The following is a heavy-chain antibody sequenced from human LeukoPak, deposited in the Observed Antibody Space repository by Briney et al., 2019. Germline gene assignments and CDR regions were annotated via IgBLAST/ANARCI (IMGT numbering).Heavy chain of an antibody. Sequence: GASVKVSCKASGYSFTGFYIHWVRQAPGQGLEWMGWINPNSGGPKYAQRFQGRVTMTRDTSITTAYMELSGLRSDDTAVYYCARSVAEITSSCSACAEYFHHWGQGTLIIVSS. CDR3: ARSVAEITSSCSACAEYFHH. J-gene: IGHJ1*01. D-gene: IGHD2-2*01. V-gene: IGHV1-2*02. CDR2: INPNSGGP. CDR1: GYSFTGFY.